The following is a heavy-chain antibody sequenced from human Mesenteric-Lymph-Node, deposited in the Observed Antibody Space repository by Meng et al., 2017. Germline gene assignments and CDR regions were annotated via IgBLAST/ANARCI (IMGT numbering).Heavy chain of an antibody. Sequence: ASVKVSCKPSGYTFTGYYIHWVRQAPGQGLEWMGWISAYNGNTNYAQKLQGRVTMTTDTSTSTAYMELTSLRSDDTAVYYCAREQFDYHFATISYKTDYYFDYWGQGALVTVSS. D-gene: IGHD5-24*01. CDR1: GYTFTGYY. J-gene: IGHJ4*02. V-gene: IGHV1-18*04. CDR2: ISAYNGNT. CDR3: AREQFDYHFATISYKTDYYFDY.